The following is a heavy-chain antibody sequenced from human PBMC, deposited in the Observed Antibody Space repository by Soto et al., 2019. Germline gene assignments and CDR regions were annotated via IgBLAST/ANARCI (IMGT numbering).Heavy chain of an antibody. V-gene: IGHV3-23*01. J-gene: IGHJ5*02. Sequence: GGSLRLSCAAAGFAFSDYAMNWVRQAPGKGLEWVSAISGSGANTYYADSVKGRFTIASDNSKNMLYLQMNSLRDEDTAVYYCANGRFLEWLLPDNWFDPWGQGTLVTVSS. CDR1: GFAFSDYA. CDR3: ANGRFLEWLLPDNWFDP. D-gene: IGHD3-3*01. CDR2: ISGSGANT.